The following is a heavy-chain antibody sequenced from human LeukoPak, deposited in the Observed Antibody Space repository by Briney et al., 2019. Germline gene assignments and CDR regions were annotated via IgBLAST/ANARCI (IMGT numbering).Heavy chain of an antibody. V-gene: IGHV4-34*01. CDR3: ARAFRQRYFDWLRVGHFDY. CDR1: GGSFSGYY. Sequence: ASETLSLTCAVYGGSFSGYYWSWIRQPPGKGLEWIGEINHSGSTNYNPSLKSRVTISVDTSKNQFSLKLSSVTAADTAVYYCARAFRQRYFDWLRVGHFDYWGQGTLVTVSS. D-gene: IGHD3-9*01. CDR2: INHSGST. J-gene: IGHJ4*02.